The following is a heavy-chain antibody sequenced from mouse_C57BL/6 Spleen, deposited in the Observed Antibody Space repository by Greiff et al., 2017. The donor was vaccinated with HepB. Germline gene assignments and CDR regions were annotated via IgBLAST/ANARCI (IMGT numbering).Heavy chain of an antibody. V-gene: IGHV5-16*01. CDR3: ARDQMEDCERYFDV. Sequence: EVMLVESEGGLVQPGSSMKLSCTASGFTFSDYYMAWVRQVPEKGLEWVANINYDGSSTYYLDSLKSRFIISRDNAKNILYLQMSSLKSEDTATYYCARDQMEDCERYFDVWGTGTTVTVSS. CDR1: GFTFSDYY. J-gene: IGHJ1*03. CDR2: INYDGSST.